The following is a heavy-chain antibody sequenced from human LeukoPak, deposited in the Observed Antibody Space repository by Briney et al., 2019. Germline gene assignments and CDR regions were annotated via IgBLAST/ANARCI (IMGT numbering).Heavy chain of an antibody. V-gene: IGHV3-53*01. CDR3: AKSDYFDS. J-gene: IGHJ4*02. Sequence: PGGSLRLSCAASGFTVSSNYMSWVRQAPGKGLEWVSVIYSGGNTFYADSVKGRFTISRDNAKNTLYLQMNSLRAEDTAVYYCAKSDYFDSWGQGTLVTVSS. CDR1: GFTVSSNY. CDR2: IYSGGNT.